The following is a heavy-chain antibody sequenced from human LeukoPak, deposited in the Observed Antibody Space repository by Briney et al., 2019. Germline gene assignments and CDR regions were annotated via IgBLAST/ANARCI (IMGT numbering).Heavy chain of an antibody. J-gene: IGHJ4*02. CDR2: IYYSGST. CDR3: ARTYYYDSSGYYLFDY. V-gene: IGHV4-59*01. D-gene: IGHD3-22*01. Sequence: SETLSLTCTVSGGSISSYYWSWIRQPPGKGLEWIGYIYYSGSTNYNPSLKSRVTISVDTSKNQFSLKLSSVTAADTAVYYCARTYYYDSSGYYLFDYWGQGTLVTVSS. CDR1: GGSISSYY.